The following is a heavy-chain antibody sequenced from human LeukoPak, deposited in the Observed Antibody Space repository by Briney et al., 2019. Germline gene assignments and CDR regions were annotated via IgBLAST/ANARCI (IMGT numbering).Heavy chain of an antibody. CDR3: ARERPMVRGPPDAFDI. D-gene: IGHD3-10*01. Sequence: PSQTLSLTCTVSVGSISIGSDYGNSVRQPAGKGLEWIGRMYTSGSIDYNPSLKSRVSISVDPSKNQFSLKVSSVTAADTAVYYCARERPMVRGPPDAFDIWGEGTMVTVSS. CDR1: VGSISIGSDY. CDR2: MYTSGSI. V-gene: IGHV4-61*02. J-gene: IGHJ3*02.